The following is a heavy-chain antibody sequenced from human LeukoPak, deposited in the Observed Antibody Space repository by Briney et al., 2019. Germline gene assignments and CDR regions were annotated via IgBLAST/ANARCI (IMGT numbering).Heavy chain of an antibody. J-gene: IGHJ1*01. V-gene: IGHV3-11*01. Sequence: GGSLRLSCAASGLTFSDSYMSWIRQAPGMGLEWVSYISSGSTPSTISYADSVKGRFTISRDNSKNTLYFQMNSLRAEDTAVYYCASLWGGPGSEYFQHWGQGTLVTVSS. CDR1: GLTFSDSY. CDR3: ASLWGGPGSEYFQH. D-gene: IGHD3-3*01. CDR2: ISSGSTPSTI.